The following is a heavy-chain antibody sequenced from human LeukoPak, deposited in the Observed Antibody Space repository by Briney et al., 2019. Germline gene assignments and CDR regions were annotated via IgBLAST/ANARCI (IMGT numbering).Heavy chain of an antibody. CDR1: GGSFSGYY. CDR3: ARGGIAVAVRDY. J-gene: IGHJ4*02. Sequence: SETLSLTCAVYGGSFSGYYWSWIRQPPGKGLEWIGEINHSGSTNYNPSLKSRVTISVDTSKNQFSLRLRSVTAADTAVYYCARGGIAVAVRDYWGQGTLVTVSS. V-gene: IGHV4-34*01. CDR2: INHSGST. D-gene: IGHD6-19*01.